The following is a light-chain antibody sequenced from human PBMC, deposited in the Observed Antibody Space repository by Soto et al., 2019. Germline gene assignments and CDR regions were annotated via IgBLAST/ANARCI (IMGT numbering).Light chain of an antibody. Sequence: DIQMTQSPSPLSASVGDRIIITCRASQTIARYINWFQQKSGQPPKLLVYAASTLRHGVPSRFSASGSGSDFTLTISSLQPEDLATYYCQQSYNAPFNFGPGTKVDIK. CDR2: AAS. CDR3: QQSYNAPFN. J-gene: IGKJ3*01. V-gene: IGKV1-39*01. CDR1: QTIARY.